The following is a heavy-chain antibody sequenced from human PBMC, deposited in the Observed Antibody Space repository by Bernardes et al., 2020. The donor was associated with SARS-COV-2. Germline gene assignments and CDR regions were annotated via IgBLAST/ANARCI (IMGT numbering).Heavy chain of an antibody. V-gene: IGHV3-21*04. CDR3: ARGSADTAEVVDY. CDR1: GFTFSSYS. D-gene: IGHD5-18*01. Sequence: GGSLRLSCAASGFTFSSYSLNWVRQAPGKGLEWVSFISVSSSYIYYAESMKGRFTISRDDAKASLYLQIDSLRLEDTAVYYCARGSADTAEVVDYWGQGSLVTVSS. J-gene: IGHJ4*02. CDR2: ISVSSSYI.